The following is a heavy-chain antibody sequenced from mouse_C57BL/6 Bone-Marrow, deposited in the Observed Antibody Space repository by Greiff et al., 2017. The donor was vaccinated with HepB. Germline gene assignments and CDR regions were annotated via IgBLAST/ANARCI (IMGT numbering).Heavy chain of an antibody. CDR3: ARNPHYGSSNGAIDY. CDR1: GYTFTSYW. V-gene: IGHV1-64*01. Sequence: VQLQQPGAELVKPGASVKLSCKASGYTFTSYWMHWVKQRPGQGLEWIGMIHPNSGSTNYNEKFKSKATLTVDKSSSTAYMQLSSLTSEDSAVYYCARNPHYGSSNGAIDYWGQGTSVTVSS. D-gene: IGHD1-1*01. J-gene: IGHJ4*01. CDR2: IHPNSGST.